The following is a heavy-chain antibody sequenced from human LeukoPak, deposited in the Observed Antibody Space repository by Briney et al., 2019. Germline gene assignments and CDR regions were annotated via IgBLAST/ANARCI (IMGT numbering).Heavy chain of an antibody. CDR2: ISSSGSTI. V-gene: IGHV3-48*03. Sequence: GGSLRLSCAASGFTFSSYEMNWVRQAPGKGLEWVSYISSSGSTIYYADSVKGRFTISRDNAKNSLYLQMNSLRAEDTAVYYCALYYYGSGSYPYGDWGQGTLVTVSS. CDR3: ALYYYGSGSYPYGD. D-gene: IGHD3-10*01. J-gene: IGHJ4*02. CDR1: GFTFSSYE.